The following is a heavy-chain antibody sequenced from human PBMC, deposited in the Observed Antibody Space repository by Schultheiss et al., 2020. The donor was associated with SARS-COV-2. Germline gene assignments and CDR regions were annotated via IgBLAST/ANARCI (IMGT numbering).Heavy chain of an antibody. V-gene: IGHV3-74*01. CDR3: VGQYRDSWGWFDP. CDR2: INSDGSAR. J-gene: IGHJ5*02. CDR1: ALTFTTYW. Sequence: GGSLRLSCAASALTFTTYWMHWVRQAPGKGLVWVSRINSDGSARNYADSVKGRFTISRDNAKNTLYLQMNSLRAEDTAVYYCVGQYRDSWGWFDPWGQGTLVTVSS. D-gene: IGHD5-12*01.